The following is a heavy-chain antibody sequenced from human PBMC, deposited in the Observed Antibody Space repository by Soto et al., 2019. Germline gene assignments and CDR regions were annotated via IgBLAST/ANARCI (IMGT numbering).Heavy chain of an antibody. CDR1: GYTFTNFG. Sequence: QVQLVQSGAEVTKPGASVKVSCKASGYTFTNFGISWVRQAPGQGLEWMGWISAYNGNTNYAQNFPGRITMTTDTSTSTAYMELGSLRSDDTAVYYGARGGTPIDYWGQGTLVTVSS. CDR3: ARGGTPIDY. CDR2: ISAYNGNT. D-gene: IGHD3-16*01. V-gene: IGHV1-18*01. J-gene: IGHJ4*02.